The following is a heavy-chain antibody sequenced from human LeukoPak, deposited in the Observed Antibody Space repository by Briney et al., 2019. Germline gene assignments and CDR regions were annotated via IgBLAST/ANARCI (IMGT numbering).Heavy chain of an antibody. CDR3: AKESQLSYSGTFYIDY. D-gene: IGHD1-26*01. Sequence: PGRSLRLSCAASGFTFSSYAMHWVRQAPGKGLEWVAVISYDGSNKYYADSVKGRFTISRDSSKNTLYLQMNSLRAEDTAVYYCAKESQLSYSGTFYIDYWGQGTLVTVSS. CDR2: ISYDGSNK. V-gene: IGHV3-30-3*01. CDR1: GFTFSSYA. J-gene: IGHJ4*02.